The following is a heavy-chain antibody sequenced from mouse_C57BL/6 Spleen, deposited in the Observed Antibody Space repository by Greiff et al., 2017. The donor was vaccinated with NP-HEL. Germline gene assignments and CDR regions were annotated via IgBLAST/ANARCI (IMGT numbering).Heavy chain of an antibody. D-gene: IGHD1-1*01. V-gene: IGHV1-69*01. CDR1: GYTFTSYW. J-gene: IGHJ1*03. CDR2: IDPSDSYT. Sequence: QVQLQQPGAELVMPGASVKLSCKASGYTFTSYWMHWVKQRPGQGLEWIGEIDPSDSYTNYNQKFKGKSTLTVDKSSSTAYMQLSSLTSEDSAVYYWARSDYYGSSLYFDVWGTGTTVTVSS. CDR3: ARSDYYGSSLYFDV.